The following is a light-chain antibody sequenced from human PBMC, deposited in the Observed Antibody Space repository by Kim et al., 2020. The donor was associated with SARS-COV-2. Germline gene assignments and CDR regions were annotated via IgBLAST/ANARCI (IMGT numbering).Light chain of an antibody. CDR1: KLGDKY. V-gene: IGLV3-1*01. CDR3: QAWDSSTVV. CDR2: QHN. J-gene: IGLJ2*01. Sequence: SYELTQPPSVSVSPGQTASITCSGDKLGDKYACWYQQKPGQSPVLVIYQHNKRPSGIPARFSGSNSGNTATLTISGTQAMDEADYYCQAWDSSTVVFGGGTQLTVL.